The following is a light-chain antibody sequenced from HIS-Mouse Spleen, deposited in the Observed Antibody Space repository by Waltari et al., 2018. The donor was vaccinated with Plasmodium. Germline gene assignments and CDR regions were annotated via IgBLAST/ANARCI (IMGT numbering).Light chain of an antibody. CDR2: KAS. V-gene: IGKV1-5*03. CDR3: QQYNSYSWT. Sequence: DIQMIQSPSTLSASVVDRVTITCRDSQNISSRLAWDQQKPGKAPKLLIYKASSLESGVPSRFSGSGSGTEFTLTISSLQPDDFATYYCQQYNSYSWTFGQGTKVEIK. CDR1: QNISSR. J-gene: IGKJ1*01.